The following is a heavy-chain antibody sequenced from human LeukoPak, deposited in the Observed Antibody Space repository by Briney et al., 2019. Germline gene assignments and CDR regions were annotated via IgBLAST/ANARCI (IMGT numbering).Heavy chain of an antibody. CDR1: GGSISSYY. CDR3: ARGTADVPATQFYNWFDP. V-gene: IGHV4-59*01. J-gene: IGHJ5*02. D-gene: IGHD2-2*01. Sequence: ASETLSLTCTVSGGSISSYYWSWIRQPPGKGLEWIGYIYYSGSTNYNPSLKSRVTISVDTSKNQFSLKLSSVTAADTAVYYCARGTADVPATQFYNWFDPWGQGTLVTVSS. CDR2: IYYSGST.